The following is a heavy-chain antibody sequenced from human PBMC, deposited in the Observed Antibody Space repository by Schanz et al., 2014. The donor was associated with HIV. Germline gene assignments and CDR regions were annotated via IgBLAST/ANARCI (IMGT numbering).Heavy chain of an antibody. CDR1: GFTFSSYS. CDR3: VKDPSQYATVGGSFDS. J-gene: IGHJ5*01. Sequence: EVQLVESGGGLVQPGGSLRLSCAASGFTFSSYSMSWVRQAPGKGLEWVSYISGSGGTIFYGASAKGRFTISRDNDKXPLXLXXXNLXXXDTAIYYCVKDPSQYATVGGSFDSWGQGILVTVSS. D-gene: IGHD1-1*01. V-gene: IGHV3-48*01. CDR2: ISGSGGTI.